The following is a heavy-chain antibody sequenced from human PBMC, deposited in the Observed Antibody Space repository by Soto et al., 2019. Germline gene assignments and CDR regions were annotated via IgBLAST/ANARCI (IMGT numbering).Heavy chain of an antibody. CDR3: VKDESINWYSGHFRH. CDR2: INWNSGSI. D-gene: IGHD6-13*01. V-gene: IGHV3-9*01. Sequence: GGSLRLSCAASGFAFDDYAMHLVRQFPGKGLEWVSGINWNSGSIGYGDSVKGRFAISRDNAKNSLNLQMNSLSAEDTDFYYCVKDESINWYSGHFRHWGQGTLVTVSS. CDR1: GFAFDDYA. J-gene: IGHJ1*01.